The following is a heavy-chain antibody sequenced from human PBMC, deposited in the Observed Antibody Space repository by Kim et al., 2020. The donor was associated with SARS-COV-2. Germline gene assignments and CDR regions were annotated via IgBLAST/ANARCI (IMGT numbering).Heavy chain of an antibody. J-gene: IGHJ4*02. D-gene: IGHD3-9*01. Sequence: SETLSLTCTVSGGSISSGGYYWSWIRQHPGKGLEWIGYIYYSGSTYYNPSLKSRVTISVDTSKNQFSLKLSSVTAADTAVYYCARDRGGDYDILTSHPYFDYWGQGTLVTVSS. CDR2: IYYSGST. V-gene: IGHV4-31*03. CDR3: ARDRGGDYDILTSHPYFDY. CDR1: GGSISSGGYY.